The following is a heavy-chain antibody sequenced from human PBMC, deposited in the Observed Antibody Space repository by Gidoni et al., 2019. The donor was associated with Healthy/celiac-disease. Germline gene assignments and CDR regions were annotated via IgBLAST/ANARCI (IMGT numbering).Heavy chain of an antibody. CDR3: AKGLRGGVAARLLGY. CDR1: GFTFSSYG. Sequence: QVQLVGSGGGVVQPGRSLRLACAASGFTFSSYGMHWVRQAPGKGLEWVAVISYDGSNKYYADSVKGRFTISRDNSKNTLYLQMNSLRAEDTAVYYCAKGLRGGVAARLLGYWGQGTLVTVSS. D-gene: IGHD6-6*01. V-gene: IGHV3-30*18. CDR2: ISYDGSNK. J-gene: IGHJ4*02.